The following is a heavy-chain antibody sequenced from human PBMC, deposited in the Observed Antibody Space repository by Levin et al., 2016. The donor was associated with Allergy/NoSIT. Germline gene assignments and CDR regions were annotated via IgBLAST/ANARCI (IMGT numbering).Heavy chain of an antibody. CDR2: INTDSGST. J-gene: IGHJ4*02. CDR1: GYTFTMYP. D-gene: IGHD6-6*01. Sequence: ASVKVSCKPSGYTFTMYPIHWVRQAPGQRLEWMGSINTDSGSTKYSHKFQDKVTITRDTSANTVYMDLTNLGSEDTAIFFCAREPVGSSVTLDFWGQGTLVTVSS. CDR3: AREPVGSSVTLDF. V-gene: IGHV1-3*04.